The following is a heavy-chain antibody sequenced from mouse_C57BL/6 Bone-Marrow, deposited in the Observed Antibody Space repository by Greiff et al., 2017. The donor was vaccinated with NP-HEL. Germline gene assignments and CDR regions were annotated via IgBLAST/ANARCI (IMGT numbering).Heavy chain of an antibody. CDR3: TTEDGSY. CDR1: GFNIKDDY. D-gene: IGHD2-3*01. CDR2: IDPENGDT. Sequence: VQLQQSGAELVRPGASVKLSCTASGFNIKDDYMHWVKQRPEQGLEWIGWIDPENGDTEYASKFQGKATITADTSSNTAYLQLSSLTSEDTAVYYCTTEDGSYWGQGTTLTVSS. J-gene: IGHJ2*01. V-gene: IGHV14-4*01.